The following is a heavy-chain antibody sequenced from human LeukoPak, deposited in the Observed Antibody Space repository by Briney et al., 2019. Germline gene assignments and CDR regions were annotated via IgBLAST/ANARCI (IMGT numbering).Heavy chain of an antibody. CDR2: IKSRADGGTT. CDR3: VTGGHWFAD. Sequence: ESARSLRLSCAAAGFTFDDYAMHWVRQAPRKCLEWLGRIKSRADGGTTEYAEPVQGRFTISRDDSENTLFLQMNSLNTEDTGFYYCVTGGHWFADWGQGTLVTVSS. D-gene: IGHD3-10*01. V-gene: IGHV3-15*01. CDR1: GFTFDDYA. J-gene: IGHJ4*02.